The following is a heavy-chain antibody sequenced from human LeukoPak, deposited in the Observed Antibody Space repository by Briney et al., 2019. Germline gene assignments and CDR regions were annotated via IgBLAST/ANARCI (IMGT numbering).Heavy chain of an antibody. V-gene: IGHV4-39*01. CDR2: YFSGTT. Sequence: SETLSLTCNVSGGSTSNKTYSWGWIRQPPGKGLEWIGLYFSGTTYYNPSLKSRVTMYADTSKSQFSLKLTSVTAADTAVCFCARRAITVAPYYFDYWGQGTLVTVSS. CDR1: GGSTSNKTYS. CDR3: ARRAITVAPYYFDY. D-gene: IGHD3-10*01. J-gene: IGHJ4*02.